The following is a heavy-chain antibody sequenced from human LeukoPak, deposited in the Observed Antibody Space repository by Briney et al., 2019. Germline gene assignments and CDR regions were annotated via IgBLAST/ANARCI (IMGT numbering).Heavy chain of an antibody. Sequence: GGSLRLSCAVSRFTLSNYAMSWVRQAPGKGLEWVSGISSSGGSTYYPDSVKGRFTISRDNSKNTLFLLMHSLRGEDTAVYYCAKAGLVRGGALDSWGQGTLVTVSS. CDR2: ISSSGGST. D-gene: IGHD4/OR15-4a*01. V-gene: IGHV3-23*01. CDR3: AKAGLVRGGALDS. CDR1: RFTLSNYA. J-gene: IGHJ4*02.